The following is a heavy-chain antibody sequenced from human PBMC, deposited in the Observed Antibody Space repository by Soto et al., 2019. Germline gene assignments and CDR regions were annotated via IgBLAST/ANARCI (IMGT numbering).Heavy chain of an antibody. CDR1: GGSMSTYF. CDR2: IYYSGNT. Sequence: SETLSLTCTVSGGSMSTYFWSWIRQPPGKGLEWIGYIYYSGNTNYNPSLKSRVTISVDTSKNQFSLKLNSVTAADTALYYCATLGSTYGNSFDNWGQGTLVTVSS. D-gene: IGHD5-18*01. V-gene: IGHV4-59*12. J-gene: IGHJ4*02. CDR3: ATLGSTYGNSFDN.